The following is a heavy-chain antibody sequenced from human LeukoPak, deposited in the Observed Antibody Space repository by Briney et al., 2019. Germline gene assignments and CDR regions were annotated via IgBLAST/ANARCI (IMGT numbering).Heavy chain of an antibody. CDR1: GGTFSSYA. V-gene: IGHV1-69*06. CDR2: IIPIFGTA. CDR3: ARVSYYDSGSYYNEDY. Sequence: SVKVSCKASGGTFSSYAISWVRQAPGQGLEWMGGIIPIFGTANYAQKFQGRVTITADKSTSTAYMELSSLRSEDTAVYYCARVSYYDSGSYYNEDYWGQGTLVTVSS. J-gene: IGHJ4*02. D-gene: IGHD3-10*01.